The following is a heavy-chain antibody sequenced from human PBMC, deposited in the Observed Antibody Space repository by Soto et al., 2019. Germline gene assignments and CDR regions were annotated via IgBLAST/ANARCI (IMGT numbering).Heavy chain of an antibody. D-gene: IGHD6-13*01. J-gene: IGHJ4*02. CDR1: GFTFSSYS. V-gene: IGHV3-48*01. CDR3: ARGVPSSSSWSDY. Sequence: GGSLRLSCAASGFTFSSYSMNWVRQAPGKGLEWVSYISSSGSTIYYADSVKGRFTISRDNAKNSLYLQMSSLRAEDTSVYYCARGVPSSSSWSDYWGQGTLVTVSS. CDR2: ISSSGSTI.